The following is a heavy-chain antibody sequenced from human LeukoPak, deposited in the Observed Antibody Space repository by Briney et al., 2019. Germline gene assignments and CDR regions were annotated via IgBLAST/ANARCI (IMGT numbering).Heavy chain of an antibody. Sequence: SSVKVSCKASGGTFSSYAISWVRQAPGQGLEWMGRIIPILGIANYAQKFQGRVTITADKSTSTAYMELRSLRSGDTAVYYCARGGYCSTTSCYSKPDSWCQGTLVTVSS. V-gene: IGHV1-69*04. CDR1: GGTFSSYA. J-gene: IGHJ4*02. CDR3: ARGGYCSTTSCYSKPDS. D-gene: IGHD2-2*01. CDR2: IIPILGIA.